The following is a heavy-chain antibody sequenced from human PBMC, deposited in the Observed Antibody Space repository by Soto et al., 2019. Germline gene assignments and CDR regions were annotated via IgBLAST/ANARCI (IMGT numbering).Heavy chain of an antibody. CDR1: GDSISSSSYY. Sequence: SETLSLTCTVSGDSISSSSYYWGWIRQPPGKGLEWIGSIYYSGSTYYNPSLKSRVTISVDTSKNQFSLKLSSVTAADTAVYYCARQYYDFWSEYYYYGMDVWGQGTTVTVSS. CDR3: ARQYYDFWSEYYYYGMDV. V-gene: IGHV4-39*01. D-gene: IGHD3-3*01. J-gene: IGHJ6*02. CDR2: IYYSGST.